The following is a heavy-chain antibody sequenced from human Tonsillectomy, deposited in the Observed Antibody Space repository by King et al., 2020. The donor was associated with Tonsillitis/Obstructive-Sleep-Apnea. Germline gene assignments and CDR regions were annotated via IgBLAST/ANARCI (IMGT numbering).Heavy chain of an antibody. J-gene: IGHJ6*02. Sequence: VQLVESGGGLVKPGGSLKLSCAASGFTLDNAWMNWVRQTPGKGLEWVGHNKSKTEGGTTDYAAPVEGRFNISRDDSKHTLYLQMNSLKAEDTGVYFCTTNFYSYGLDVWGQGTTVTVSS. V-gene: IGHV3-15*07. CDR3: TTNFYSYGLDV. CDR1: GFTLDNAW. CDR2: NKSKTEGGTT.